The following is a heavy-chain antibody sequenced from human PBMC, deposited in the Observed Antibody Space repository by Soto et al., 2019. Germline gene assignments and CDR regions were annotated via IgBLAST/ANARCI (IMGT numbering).Heavy chain of an antibody. J-gene: IGHJ4*02. CDR2: IYYSGST. V-gene: IGHV4-39*01. Sequence: SETLSLTCTVSGGSISSSSYYWGWIRQPPGKGLEWIGSIYYSGSTYYNPSLKSRVTISVDTSKNQFSLKLSSVTAADTAVYYCARHVRDILTGYPPYYFDYWGQGTLVTVSS. CDR3: ARHVRDILTGYPPYYFDY. CDR1: GGSISSSSYY. D-gene: IGHD3-9*01.